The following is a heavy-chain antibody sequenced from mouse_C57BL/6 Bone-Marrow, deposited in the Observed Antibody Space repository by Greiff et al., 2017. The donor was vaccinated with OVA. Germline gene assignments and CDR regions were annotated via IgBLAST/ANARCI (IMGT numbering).Heavy chain of an antibody. CDR2: IYPGDGDT. CDR3: ARWAYYSNWFDY. CDR1: GYAFSSSW. J-gene: IGHJ2*01. Sequence: QVQLQQSGAELVKPGASVKLSCKASGYAFSSSWMNWVKQRPGKGLEWIGRIYPGDGDTNYNGKFKGKATLTADKSSSTAYMQLSSLTSEDSAVYFCARWAYYSNWFDYWGQGTTLTVSS. V-gene: IGHV1-82*01. D-gene: IGHD2-5*01.